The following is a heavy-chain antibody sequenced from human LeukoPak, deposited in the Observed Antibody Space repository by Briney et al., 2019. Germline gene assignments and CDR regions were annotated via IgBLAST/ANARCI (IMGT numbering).Heavy chain of an antibody. CDR1: GFTFSGYS. D-gene: IGHD6-13*01. J-gene: IGHJ4*02. CDR2: ITSSSSYI. V-gene: IGHV3-21*01. CDR3: ARGGAAAGTPYYFDY. Sequence: GGSLRLSCAASGFTFSGYSMNWVRQAPGKGLEWVSSITSSSSYIYYADSVKGRFTISRDSAKNSLYLQMNSLRAEDTAVYYCARGGAAAGTPYYFDYWGQGTLVTVSS.